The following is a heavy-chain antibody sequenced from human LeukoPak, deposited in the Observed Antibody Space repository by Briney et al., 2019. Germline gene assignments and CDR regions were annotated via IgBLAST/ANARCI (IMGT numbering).Heavy chain of an antibody. CDR1: GFTFSSYG. Sequence: GGSLRLSCAASGFTFSSYGMHWVRQAPGKGLEWVAVISYDGSNKYYADSVKGRFTISRDNSKNTLYLQMNSLRAEDTAVYYCAIDVIRSWLIAATRLLDYWGQGTLVNVSS. J-gene: IGHJ4*02. D-gene: IGHD6-13*01. CDR3: AIDVIRSWLIAATRLLDY. CDR2: ISYDGSNK. V-gene: IGHV3-30*03.